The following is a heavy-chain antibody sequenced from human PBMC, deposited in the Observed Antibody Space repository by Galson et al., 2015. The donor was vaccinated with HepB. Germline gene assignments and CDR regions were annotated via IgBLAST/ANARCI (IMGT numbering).Heavy chain of an antibody. J-gene: IGHJ4*02. CDR2: IYNSGHT. V-gene: IGHV4-59*01. Sequence: ETLSLTCTVSGGSLSTYYWSWIRQPPGKGLEWIGYIYNSGHTNYNPSLKSRVTISQDTSRNQLSLRLNSVTAADTALYYCGRWNEGFDYWGQGTLVTVAS. CDR1: GGSLSTYY. D-gene: IGHD1-1*01. CDR3: GRWNEGFDY.